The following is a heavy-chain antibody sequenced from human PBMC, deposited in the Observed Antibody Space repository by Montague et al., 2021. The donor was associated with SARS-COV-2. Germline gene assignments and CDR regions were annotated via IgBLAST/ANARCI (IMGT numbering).Heavy chain of an antibody. V-gene: IGHV4-59*01. CDR1: GGSMINNY. CDR2: IYYTGST. J-gene: IGHJ6*02. Sequence: LSLTCSVSGGSMINNYWSWIRQPPGKGLEWMGYIYYTGSTDYNPSLESRATLSIDTSKNEFSLKLTSVTAADTAVYYCARGGGRLQYSYYYGMDVWGQGTTVTVSS. CDR3: ARGGGRLQYSYYYGMDV. D-gene: IGHD5-12*01.